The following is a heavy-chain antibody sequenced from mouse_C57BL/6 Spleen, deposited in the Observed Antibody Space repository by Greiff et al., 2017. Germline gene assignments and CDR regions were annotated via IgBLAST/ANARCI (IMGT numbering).Heavy chain of an antibody. D-gene: IGHD1-2*01. CDR3: AKCGDDYGGDMDD. CDR2: IDPSDSYT. V-gene: IGHV1-69*01. Sequence: QVQLQQSGAELVMPGASVKLSCKASGYTFTSYWMHWVKQRPGQGLEWIGEIDPSDSYTNYNQKFKGKSTLTVDKSSSTAYMPFSSLTSVDSADYSVAKCGDDYGGDMDDWGQGTSVTVSS. J-gene: IGHJ4*01. CDR1: GYTFTSYW.